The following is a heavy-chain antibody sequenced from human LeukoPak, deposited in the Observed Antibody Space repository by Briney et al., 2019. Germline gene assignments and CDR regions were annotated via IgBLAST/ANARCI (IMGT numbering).Heavy chain of an antibody. CDR3: ARGGGSIPYYYYYMGV. V-gene: IGHV4-59*01. Sequence: SETLSLTCTVSGGSISSYYWSWIRQPPGKGLEWIGYIYYSGSTNYNPSLKSRVTISVDTSKNQFSLKLSSVTAADTAAYYCARGGGSIPYYYYYMGVWGKGTTVTVSS. CDR1: GGSISSYY. CDR2: IYYSGST. J-gene: IGHJ6*03. D-gene: IGHD2-21*01.